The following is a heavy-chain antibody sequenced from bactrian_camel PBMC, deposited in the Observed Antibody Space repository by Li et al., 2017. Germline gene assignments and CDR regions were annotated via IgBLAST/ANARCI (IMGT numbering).Heavy chain of an antibody. D-gene: IGHD4*01. CDR1: RWIWMNRC. CDR2: IDSGGYT. J-gene: IGHJ4*01. Sequence: QVQLVESGGGSVQAGGSLRLSCVVSRWIWMNRCMGWFRQSPGKEREGIASIDSGGYTNYAGSVKGRFTISQAADKNTLYLQMNGLNPEDTAMYHCALDGAIEYCNGGFYPYLLYVGQGTQVTVS. V-gene: IGHV3S53*01.